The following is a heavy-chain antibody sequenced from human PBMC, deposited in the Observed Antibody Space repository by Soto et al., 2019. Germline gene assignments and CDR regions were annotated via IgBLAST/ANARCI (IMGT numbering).Heavy chain of an antibody. CDR3: AREAANYYDSSGPHDY. D-gene: IGHD3-22*01. Sequence: GGSLRLSCADSGFTFSSYWMSWVRQAPGKGLEWVANIKQDGSEKYYVDSVKGRFTISRDNAKNSLYLQMNSLRAEDTAVYYCAREAANYYDSSGPHDYWGQGTLVTVSS. CDR1: GFTFSSYW. J-gene: IGHJ4*02. CDR2: IKQDGSEK. V-gene: IGHV3-7*03.